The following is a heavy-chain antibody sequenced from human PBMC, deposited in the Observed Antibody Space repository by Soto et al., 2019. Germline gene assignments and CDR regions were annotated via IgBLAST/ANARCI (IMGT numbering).Heavy chain of an antibody. D-gene: IGHD2-2*02. CDR2: VSYSGTT. J-gene: IGHJ6*02. Sequence: PSETLSLPCLVSGGAISSGGYYGSWIRQHPGKGLEWIGYVSYSGTTYYNPSLKSRVTISVDTSKSHFSLRVSSVTAADTAVYYCARNGCSSTTCYNQEAHYYAMDVWGQGPTVPVSS. CDR1: GGAISSGGYY. V-gene: IGHV4-31*03. CDR3: ARNGCSSTTCYNQEAHYYAMDV.